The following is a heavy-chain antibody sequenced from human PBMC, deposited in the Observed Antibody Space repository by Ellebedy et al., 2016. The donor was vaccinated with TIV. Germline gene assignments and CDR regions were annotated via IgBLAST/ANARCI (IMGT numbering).Heavy chain of an antibody. CDR3: AKLAGVHSWYFDY. Sequence: GESLKISCAASGFSFSGYAMSWVRQAPGKGLEWVSSISKSGSSTYYADSEKGRLTISRDNSKNTVNLQMNSLRAEDTAVYYCAKLAGVHSWYFDYWGQGTLVTVSS. CDR2: ISKSGSST. J-gene: IGHJ4*02. V-gene: IGHV3-23*01. CDR1: GFSFSGYA. D-gene: IGHD2-8*02.